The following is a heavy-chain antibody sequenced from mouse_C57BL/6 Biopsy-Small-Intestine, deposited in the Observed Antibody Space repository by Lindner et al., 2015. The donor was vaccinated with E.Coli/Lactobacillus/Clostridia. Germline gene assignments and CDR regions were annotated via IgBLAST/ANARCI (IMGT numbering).Heavy chain of an antibody. CDR1: GYTFSDYF. CDR3: GRDEDRRSYDISGPCNV. J-gene: IGHJ1*01. CDR2: IKPNGGVS. Sequence: SVKVSCKASGYTFSDYFMHWMRQAPGQGLEWMGWIKPNGGVSHSAQRFKGRVTMTADTSISTTYMELSGLTSDDTAVYYCGRDEDRRSYDISGPCNVWGQGTLVTVSS. D-gene: IGHD2-3*01. V-gene: IGHV1S55*01.